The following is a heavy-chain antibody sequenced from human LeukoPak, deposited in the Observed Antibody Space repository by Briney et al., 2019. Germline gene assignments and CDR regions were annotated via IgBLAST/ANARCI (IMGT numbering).Heavy chain of an antibody. CDR3: AKGGGELGSGSLDY. D-gene: IGHD3-10*01. CDR1: KFIFSDYG. CDR2: IWYDGSDE. J-gene: IGHJ4*02. Sequence: GGSLRLSCAASKFIFSDYGMHWVRQAPGKGLEWVAFIWYDGSDEYYADSVKGRLTVSRDNSKNTLYLQMNSLTTEDTAVYYCAKGGGELGSGSLDYWGQGTLVTVSS. V-gene: IGHV3-30*02.